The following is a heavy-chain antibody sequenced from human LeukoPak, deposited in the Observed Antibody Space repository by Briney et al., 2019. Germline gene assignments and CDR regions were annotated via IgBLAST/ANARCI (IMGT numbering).Heavy chain of an antibody. Sequence: ASVKVSCKASGYTFTGYYVNWVRRAPGQGREWMGWTNPNSGGTKYAQKFQGRVTMTRDTSISTAYMELSRLRSDDTAVYYCARDGRADYRAAAGTYDYWGQGTLVTVSS. CDR1: GYTFTGYY. D-gene: IGHD6-13*01. V-gene: IGHV1-2*02. CDR3: ARDGRADYRAAAGTYDY. J-gene: IGHJ4*02. CDR2: TNPNSGGT.